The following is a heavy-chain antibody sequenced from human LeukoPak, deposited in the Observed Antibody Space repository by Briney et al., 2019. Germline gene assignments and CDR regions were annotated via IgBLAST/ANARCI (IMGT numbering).Heavy chain of an antibody. CDR2: IYSGGST. D-gene: IGHD6-13*01. CDR1: GFTVSSNY. CDR3: AREQGSWHDY. V-gene: IGHV3-53*01. J-gene: IGHJ4*02. Sequence: GGSLRLSCAASGFTVSSNYMGWVRQAPGKGLEWVSVIYSGGSTYYADSVKGRFTISRDNSKNTVYLQMNSLRAEDTAVYYCAREQGSWHDYWGQGTLVTVSS.